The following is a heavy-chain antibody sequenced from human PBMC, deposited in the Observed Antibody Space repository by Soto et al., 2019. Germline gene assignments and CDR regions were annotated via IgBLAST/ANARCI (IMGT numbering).Heavy chain of an antibody. D-gene: IGHD2-21*01. CDR3: AKGVADGGSDS. Sequence: EVQVLESGGALVQPGGSLRLSCAASGFTFRNHAMTWVRQAPGQGLEYVSSITASGSATFYAASVRGRFAISRDNAKNTLYLQMSSLRAEDTALYYCAKGVADGGSDSWGQGTLVTVSS. CDR2: ITASGSAT. CDR1: GFTFRNHA. V-gene: IGHV3-23*01. J-gene: IGHJ5*02.